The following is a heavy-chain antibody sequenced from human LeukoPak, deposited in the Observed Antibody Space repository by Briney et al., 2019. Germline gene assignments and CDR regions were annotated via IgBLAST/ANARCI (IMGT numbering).Heavy chain of an antibody. Sequence: SQTLSLTCTVSGGSISSGGYYWGWVRQHPGKGLEWIGYIYYSGSTYYNPSLKSRVTISVDTSKNQFSLKLSSVTAADTAVYYCARQLGDYFDYWGQGTLVTVSS. CDR3: ARQLGDYFDY. J-gene: IGHJ4*02. CDR2: IYYSGST. D-gene: IGHD7-27*01. V-gene: IGHV4-31*03. CDR1: GGSISSGGYY.